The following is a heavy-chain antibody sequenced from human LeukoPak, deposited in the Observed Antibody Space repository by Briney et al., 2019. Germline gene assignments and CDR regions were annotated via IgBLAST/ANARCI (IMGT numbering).Heavy chain of an antibody. CDR1: GFTFSSYS. Sequence: GGSLRLSCAASGFTFSSYSMNWVRPAPGKGLEWVSSISRSSSYISYADSVKGRCTISRDNASNSLYLQMISPRTEDRGVYCCARVGGRPKTEDYLGQGTLLTDSS. J-gene: IGHJ4*02. V-gene: IGHV3-21*01. CDR3: ARVGGRPKTEDY. D-gene: IGHD1-26*01. CDR2: ISRSSSYI.